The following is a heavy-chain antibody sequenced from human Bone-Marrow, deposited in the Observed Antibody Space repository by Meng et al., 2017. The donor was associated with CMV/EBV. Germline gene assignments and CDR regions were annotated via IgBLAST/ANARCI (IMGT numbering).Heavy chain of an antibody. V-gene: IGHV4-34*01. CDR3: ARRGFTYNDAASSSRYIDY. CDR1: GGPFNGFY. CDR2: ISHSGDT. J-gene: IGHJ4*02. D-gene: IGHD3-10*01. Sequence: SETLSLTCAVYGGPFNGFYWTWIRQPPGKGLEWIGQISHSGDTNYNASLKTRVTISADTSKNQFSLRLSSVTAADTAVYYCARRGFTYNDAASSSRYIDYWGRGTLVTVSS.